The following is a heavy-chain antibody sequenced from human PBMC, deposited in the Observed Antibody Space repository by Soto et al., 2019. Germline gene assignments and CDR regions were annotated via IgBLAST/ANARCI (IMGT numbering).Heavy chain of an antibody. V-gene: IGHV4-30-4*01. J-gene: IGHJ4*02. CDR1: GGSISSGDYY. Sequence: SETLSLTCTVSGGSISSGDYYWSWIRQPPGKGLEWIGYTYYSGSTYYNPSLKSRVTISVDTSKNQFSLKLSSVTAADTAVYYCASKARVRGVIIPTDYWGQGTMVTVSS. CDR3: ASKARVRGVIIPTDY. CDR2: TYYSGST. D-gene: IGHD3-10*01.